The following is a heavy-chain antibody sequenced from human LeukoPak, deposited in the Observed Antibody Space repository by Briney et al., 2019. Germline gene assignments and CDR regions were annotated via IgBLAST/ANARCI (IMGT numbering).Heavy chain of an antibody. Sequence: PSQTLSLTCTVSGGSISSGDYYGSWIRQPPGKGLEWIGYIYYSGSTYYNPSLKSRVTISVDTSKNQFSLKLNSVTAADTAVYYCARDSPVGATRFFDYWGQGTLVTVSS. CDR3: ARDSPVGATRFFDY. J-gene: IGHJ4*02. CDR2: IYYSGST. D-gene: IGHD1-26*01. V-gene: IGHV4-30-4*08. CDR1: GGSISSGDYY.